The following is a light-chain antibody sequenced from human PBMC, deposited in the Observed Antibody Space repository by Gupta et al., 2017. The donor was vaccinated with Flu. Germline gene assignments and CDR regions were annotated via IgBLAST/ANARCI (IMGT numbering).Light chain of an antibody. CDR3: SSYAGSNNYV. CDR1: SSDVGGSNF. Sequence: QSALTPPPSASGSPGQSVTIPCTGTSSDVGGSNFVSWYQQHPGNAPTLIIYAVTKRPAGVPDRFSGSKSVNTASLTVSGLQAEDDADYYCSSYAGSNNYVFGTGTKVTVL. CDR2: AVT. V-gene: IGLV2-8*01. J-gene: IGLJ1*01.